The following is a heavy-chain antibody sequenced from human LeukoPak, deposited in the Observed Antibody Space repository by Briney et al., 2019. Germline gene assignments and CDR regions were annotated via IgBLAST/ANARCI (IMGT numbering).Heavy chain of an antibody. CDR2: ISTSNGDT. J-gene: IGHJ5*02. V-gene: IGHV1-18*01. CDR3: ARDPYHRLGPPLDL. Sequence: GASVKVSCKASGYTFFSSDITWVRQAPGQGLEWIGRISTSNGDTNYAAKLQGRVTMTTDTSTSTGYMELGSLTFDDTAVYFCARDPYHRLGPPLDLWGQGTLVTVSS. D-gene: IGHD1-14*01. CDR1: GYTFFSSD.